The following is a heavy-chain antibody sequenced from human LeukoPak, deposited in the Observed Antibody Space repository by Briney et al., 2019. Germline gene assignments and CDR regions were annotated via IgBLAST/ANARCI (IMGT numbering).Heavy chain of an antibody. J-gene: IGHJ4*02. CDR1: GGSFSGYY. V-gene: IGHV4-34*01. CDR2: INHSGST. CDR3: ARLSVGSSWYVGFDY. Sequence: SETLSLTCAVHGGSFSGYYWSWIRQPPGTGLEWIGEINHSGSTNYNPSLKSRVTISVDTSKNQFSLKLSSVTAADTAVYYCARLSVGSSWYVGFDYWGQGTLVTVSS. D-gene: IGHD6-13*01.